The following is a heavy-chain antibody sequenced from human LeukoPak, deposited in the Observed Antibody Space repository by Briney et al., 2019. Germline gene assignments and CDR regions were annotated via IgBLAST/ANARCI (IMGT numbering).Heavy chain of an antibody. D-gene: IGHD5-18*01. CDR3: AREVGGYRYGYRPTELYWYFDP. J-gene: IGHJ2*01. CDR1: VGSLSGGTYY. Sequence: SQSLSHTCTLPVGSLSGGTYYSNSLRQPARNGLEWIGRIYTSGSTTYMPSLKSRVTISLDTPKNQFSLKLSSVTAADTAVYYCAREVGGYRYGYRPTELYWYFDPWGRGTLVTVSS. V-gene: IGHV4-61*02. CDR2: IYTSGST.